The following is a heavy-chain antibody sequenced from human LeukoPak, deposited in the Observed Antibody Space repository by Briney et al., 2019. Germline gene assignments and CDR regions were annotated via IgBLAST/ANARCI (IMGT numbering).Heavy chain of an antibody. Sequence: SETLSLTCAVYGGSFSGYYWSWIRQPPGKGLEWIGEINHSGSTNYNPSLKGRVTISVDTSKNQFSLKLSSVTAADTAVYYCARRLLAAAGNYYYYYGMDVWGQGTTVTVSS. CDR1: GGSFSGYY. CDR3: ARRLLAAAGNYYYYYGMDV. D-gene: IGHD6-13*01. J-gene: IGHJ6*02. CDR2: INHSGST. V-gene: IGHV4-34*01.